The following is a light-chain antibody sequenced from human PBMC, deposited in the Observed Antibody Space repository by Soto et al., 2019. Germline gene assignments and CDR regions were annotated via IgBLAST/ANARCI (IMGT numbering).Light chain of an antibody. J-gene: IGLJ2*01. CDR1: GSDIGAYNY. CDR2: EVI. Sequence: QSALTQPPSASGSPGQSVTISCTGTGSDIGAYNYLSWYQHHPGKAPKLIIYEVIKRPSGVPDRFSGSKSGTTASLTVSGLQAEDEADYYCSSFAGGTNLIFGGGTKLTVL. V-gene: IGLV2-8*01. CDR3: SSFAGGTNLI.